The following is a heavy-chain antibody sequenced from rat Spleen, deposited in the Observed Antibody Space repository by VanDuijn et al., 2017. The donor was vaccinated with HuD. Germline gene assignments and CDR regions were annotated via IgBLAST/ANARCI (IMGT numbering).Heavy chain of an antibody. CDR2: IKSAGST. CDR1: AYSITSSYR. V-gene: IGHV3-3*01. CDR3: ARAYYDGTYYDH. D-gene: IGHD1-12*02. J-gene: IGHJ2*01. Sequence: EVQLQESGPGLVKPSQSLSLTCSVTAYSITSSYRWNWIRKFPGNKLEWMGYIKSAGSTNYNPSLKSRISITRDTSKNQFFLQVNSVTTEDTATYYCARAYYDGTYYDHWGQGVMVTVSS.